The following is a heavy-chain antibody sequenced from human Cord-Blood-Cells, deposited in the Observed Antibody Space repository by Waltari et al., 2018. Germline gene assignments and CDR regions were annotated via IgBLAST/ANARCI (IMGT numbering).Heavy chain of an antibody. V-gene: IGHV1-69*01. D-gene: IGHD3-22*01. CDR3: ARGCYYYDSIGYAFDI. CDR2: IIPIFGTA. J-gene: IGHJ3*02. CDR1: GGTCSSYA. Sequence: QVQLVQSGAEVKKPGSSVKVSCKASGGTCSSYAISWVRQAPGQGLEWMGGIIPIFGTANYAQKFQGRVTITADESTSTADMELSSLRSEDTAVYYCARGCYYYDSIGYAFDIWGQGTMVTVSS.